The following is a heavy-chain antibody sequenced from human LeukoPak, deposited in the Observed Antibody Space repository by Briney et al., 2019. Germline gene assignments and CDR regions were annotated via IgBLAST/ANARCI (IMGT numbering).Heavy chain of an antibody. CDR1: GGSFSGYY. J-gene: IGHJ6*03. Sequence: SETLSLTCGVSGGSFSGYYWSWIRQPPGKGLEWIGEINPSESTRYNPSLKSRVTISVDTSKKQFSLKLTSVTAADTAVYYCARVKWIRGWATIKDDFYMDVWDKGTTVTVSS. CDR2: INPSEST. CDR3: ARVKWIRGWATIKDDFYMDV. V-gene: IGHV4-34*01. D-gene: IGHD5-12*01.